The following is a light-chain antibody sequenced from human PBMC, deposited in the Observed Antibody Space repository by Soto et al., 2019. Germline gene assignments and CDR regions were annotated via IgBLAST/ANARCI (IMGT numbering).Light chain of an antibody. CDR3: QQFSSYPLT. V-gene: IGKV3-20*01. CDR1: QTVSITY. Sequence: VLTQSPGTLSLTPGASATLYCRASQTVSITYLTWYQQKPGQAPRLLIFGASKRATGIPYRVSGSGSGRDFTLTISGLEPEDFAVYYWQQFSSYPLTFGGGTKVDIK. CDR2: GAS. J-gene: IGKJ4*01.